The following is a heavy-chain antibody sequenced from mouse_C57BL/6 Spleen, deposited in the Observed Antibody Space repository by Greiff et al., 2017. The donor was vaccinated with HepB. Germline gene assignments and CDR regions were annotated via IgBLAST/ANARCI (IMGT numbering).Heavy chain of an antibody. V-gene: IGHV1-4*01. CDR2: INPSSGYT. Sequence: VQLQESGAELARPGASVKMSCKASGYTFTSYTMHWVKQRPGQGLEWIGYINPSSGYTKYNQKFKDKATLTADKSSSTAYMQLSSLTSEDSAVYYCARSRPLDYWGQGTTLTVSS. CDR3: ARSRPLDY. J-gene: IGHJ2*01. CDR1: GYTFTSYT.